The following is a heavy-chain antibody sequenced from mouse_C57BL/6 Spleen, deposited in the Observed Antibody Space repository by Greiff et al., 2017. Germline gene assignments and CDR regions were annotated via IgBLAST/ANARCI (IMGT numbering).Heavy chain of an antibody. J-gene: IGHJ1*03. CDR2: IYPGGGYT. D-gene: IGHD1-1*01. CDR1: GYTFTNYW. CDR3: ARSGTTVVASGGFDV. V-gene: IGHV1-63*01. Sequence: VQLQESGAELVRPGTSVKMSCKASGYTFTNYWIGWAKQRPGHGLEWIGDIYPGGGYTNYNEKFKGKATLTADKSSSTAYMQFSSLTSEDSAIYYCARSGTTVVASGGFDVWGTGTTVTVSS.